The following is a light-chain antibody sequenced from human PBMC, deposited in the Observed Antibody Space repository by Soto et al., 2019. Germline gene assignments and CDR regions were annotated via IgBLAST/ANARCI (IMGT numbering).Light chain of an antibody. J-gene: IGKJ4*01. CDR2: DAS. CDR1: QSVSRNY. V-gene: IGKV3-20*01. CDR3: QQYGRTPLT. Sequence: EIVLTQSPGTLSLSPGERASLSCRASQSVSRNYVAWYHYKPGQAPRLLIYDASTRATGIPDRFSGSGSGADFTLTIIRLEPDDVAVYFCQQYGRTPLTFGGGSKVEIK.